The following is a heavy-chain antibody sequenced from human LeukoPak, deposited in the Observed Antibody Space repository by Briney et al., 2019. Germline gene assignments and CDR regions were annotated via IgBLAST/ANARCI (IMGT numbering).Heavy chain of an antibody. Sequence: SETLSLTCSVSGGSISSSSNYWGWIRQPPGKGLEWIGSIYYSGSTYYNPSLKSRVTISVDTSKNQFSLRLSSVTAADTAVYYCARERRDGYKVYFDYWGQGTLVTVSS. CDR3: ARERRDGYKVYFDY. D-gene: IGHD5-24*01. CDR2: IYYSGST. V-gene: IGHV4-39*07. J-gene: IGHJ4*02. CDR1: GGSISSSSNY.